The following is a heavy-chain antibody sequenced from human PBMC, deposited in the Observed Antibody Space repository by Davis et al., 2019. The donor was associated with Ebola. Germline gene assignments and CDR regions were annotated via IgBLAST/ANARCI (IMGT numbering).Heavy chain of an antibody. CDR1: GFTFSSYW. V-gene: IGHV3-21*01. Sequence: GESLKISCAASGFTFSSYWMSWVRQAPGKGLEWVSSISSSSSYIYYADSVKGRFTISRDNAKNSLYLQMNSLRAEDTAVYYCARDVGYDDVFDYWGQGTLVTVSS. D-gene: IGHD1-1*01. CDR3: ARDVGYDDVFDY. CDR2: ISSSSSYI. J-gene: IGHJ4*02.